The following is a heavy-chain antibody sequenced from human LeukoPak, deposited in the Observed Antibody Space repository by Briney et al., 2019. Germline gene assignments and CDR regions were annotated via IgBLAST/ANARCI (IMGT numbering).Heavy chain of an antibody. CDR2: IYNGGST. CDR1: GFTVSSNY. CDR3: ARETEVPGGRSWDF. D-gene: IGHD6-19*01. Sequence: PGGSLRLSCAASGFTVSSNYMSWVRQAPGKGLEWVSVIYNGGSTYYADSVKGRFTISRDNSKNTLYLQMNSLRAEDTAVYYCARETEVPGGRSWDFWGQGTLVTVSS. J-gene: IGHJ4*02. V-gene: IGHV3-53*01.